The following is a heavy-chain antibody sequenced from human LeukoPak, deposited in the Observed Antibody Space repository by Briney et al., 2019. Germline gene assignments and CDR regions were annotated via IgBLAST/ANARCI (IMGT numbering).Heavy chain of an antibody. CDR3: ARVRHSIVRGLRNWFDP. Sequence: RASVKVSCKASGYTFIGYYIHWVRQAPGQGLEWMGWINPNSGGTNYAQKFRGRVTMTRDTSISTAYMELIRLKSDDTAVYYCARVRHSIVRGLRNWFDPWGQGTLVTVSS. CDR2: INPNSGGT. CDR1: GYTFIGYY. V-gene: IGHV1-2*02. D-gene: IGHD3-10*01. J-gene: IGHJ5*02.